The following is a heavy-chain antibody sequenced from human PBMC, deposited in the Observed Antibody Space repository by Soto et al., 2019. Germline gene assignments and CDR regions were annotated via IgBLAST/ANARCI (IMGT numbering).Heavy chain of an antibody. CDR3: ARESLILLGKYSYGMDV. CDR1: VGSISSGGYY. CDR2: IYYSGST. Sequence: PSETLSLTCTVSVGSISSGGYYWSWIRQHPGKGLEWIGYIYYSGSTYYNPSLKSRVTISVDTSKNQFSLKLSSVTAADTAVYYCARESLILLGKYSYGMDVWGQGITVTVSS. J-gene: IGHJ6*02. V-gene: IGHV4-31*03. D-gene: IGHD2-8*01.